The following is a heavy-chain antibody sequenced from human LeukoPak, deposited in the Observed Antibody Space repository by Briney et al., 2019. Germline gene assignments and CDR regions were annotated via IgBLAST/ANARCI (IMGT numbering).Heavy chain of an antibody. CDR2: IYHSGST. J-gene: IGHJ4*02. CDR1: GGSISSYY. D-gene: IGHD4-17*01. Sequence: SETLSLTCTVSGGSISSYYWSWIRQPPGKGLEWIGYIYHSGSTYYNPSLKSRVTISVDRSKNQFSLKLSSVTAADTAVYYCARETNNDYGDYESDYWGQGTLVTVSS. V-gene: IGHV4-59*12. CDR3: ARETNNDYGDYESDY.